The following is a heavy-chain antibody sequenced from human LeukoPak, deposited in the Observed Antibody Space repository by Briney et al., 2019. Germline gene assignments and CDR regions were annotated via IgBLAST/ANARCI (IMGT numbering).Heavy chain of an antibody. CDR1: GFTFSSYA. CDR2: ISGSGGST. CDR3: VALQVGAPGY. Sequence: GGSLRLSCAASGFTFSSYAMSWVRQAPGKGLEWASAISGSGGSTYYADSVKGRFTISRDNSKNTLYLQMNSLRAKDTAVYYCVALQVGAPGYWGQGTLVTVSS. V-gene: IGHV3-23*01. J-gene: IGHJ4*02. D-gene: IGHD1-26*01.